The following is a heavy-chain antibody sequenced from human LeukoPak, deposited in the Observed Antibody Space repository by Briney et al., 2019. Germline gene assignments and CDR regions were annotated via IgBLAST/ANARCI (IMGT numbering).Heavy chain of an antibody. CDR3: AKVGSSGWYAMDV. Sequence: GESLRLSCTASGLTFTYYAMTWVRQAPGKGLEWVSLISGSGGSAKYADSVKGRFTISRDNSKNTLFLQMSSLRAEDTAIYYCAKVGSSGWYAMDVWGRGTSVTVS. CDR1: GLTFTYYA. D-gene: IGHD6-19*01. J-gene: IGHJ6*02. V-gene: IGHV3-23*01. CDR2: ISGSGGSA.